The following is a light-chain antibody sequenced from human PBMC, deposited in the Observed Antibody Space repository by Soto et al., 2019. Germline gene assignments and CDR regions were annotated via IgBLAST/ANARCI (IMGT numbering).Light chain of an antibody. CDR1: SSDVGGYNF. Sequence: QSVLTQPASVSGSPGQSITISCTETSSDVGGYNFVSWYQQHPDKAPKLMIYDVTNRPSGVSNRFSGSKSGNTASLTISGLQAEDEADYYCSSYTSISTYVFGTGTKVTVL. V-gene: IGLV2-14*01. J-gene: IGLJ1*01. CDR2: DVT. CDR3: SSYTSISTYV.